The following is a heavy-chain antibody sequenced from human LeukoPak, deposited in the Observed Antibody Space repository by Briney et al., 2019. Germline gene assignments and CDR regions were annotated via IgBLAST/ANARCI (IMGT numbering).Heavy chain of an antibody. CDR3: ARVVINPYYYYYYMDV. Sequence: PSETLSLTCTVSGGSISSSSYYRGWIRQPPGKGLEWIGSIYYSGSTYYNPSLKSRVTISVDTSKNQFSLKLSSVTAADTAVYYCARVVINPYYYYYYMDVWGKGTTVTVSS. CDR2: IYYSGST. V-gene: IGHV4-39*07. CDR1: GGSISSSSYY. D-gene: IGHD3-22*01. J-gene: IGHJ6*03.